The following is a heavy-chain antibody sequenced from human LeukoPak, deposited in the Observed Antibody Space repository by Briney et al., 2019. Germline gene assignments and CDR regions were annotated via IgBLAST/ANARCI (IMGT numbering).Heavy chain of an antibody. D-gene: IGHD6-19*01. CDR1: GFTFSSYE. J-gene: IGHJ3*02. V-gene: IGHV3-48*03. Sequence: GGSLRLSCAASGFTFSSYEMHWVRQAPGKGLEWVSYISSSGSTIYYADSVKGRFTISRDNAKNSLYLQMNSLRAEDTAVYYCARFAVAVAFDIWGQGTMVTVSS. CDR2: ISSSGSTI. CDR3: ARFAVAVAFDI.